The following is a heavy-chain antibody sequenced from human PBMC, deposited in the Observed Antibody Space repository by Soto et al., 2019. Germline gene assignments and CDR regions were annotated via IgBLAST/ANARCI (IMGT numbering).Heavy chain of an antibody. Sequence: ASVKVSCKASGYTFTSYGISWVRQAPGQGLEWMGWISAYNGNTNYAQKLQGRVTMTTDTSTSTAYMELRSLRSDDTAVYYCARVGAVPAVDYYYYGMDVWGQGTTVTVSS. J-gene: IGHJ6*02. CDR1: GYTFTSYG. V-gene: IGHV1-18*01. CDR2: ISAYNGNT. CDR3: ARVGAVPAVDYYYYGMDV. D-gene: IGHD2-2*01.